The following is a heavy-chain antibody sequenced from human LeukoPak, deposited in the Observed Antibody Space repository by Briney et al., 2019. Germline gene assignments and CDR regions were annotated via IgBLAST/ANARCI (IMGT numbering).Heavy chain of an antibody. CDR3: ARDAVVIDAFDI. V-gene: IGHV4-61*02. CDR1: GGSISRGSYY. D-gene: IGHD3-22*01. Sequence: KSSETLSLTCTVSGGSISRGSYYWSWIRQPAGKGLEWIGRIYTSGSTNYNPSLKSRVTISVDTSKNHFSLKLSSVTAADTAVYYCARDAVVIDAFDIWGQGTMVTVSS. J-gene: IGHJ3*02. CDR2: IYTSGST.